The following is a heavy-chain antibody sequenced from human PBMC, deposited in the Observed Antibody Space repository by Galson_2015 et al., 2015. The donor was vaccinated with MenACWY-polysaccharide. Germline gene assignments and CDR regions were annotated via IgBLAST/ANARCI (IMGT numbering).Heavy chain of an antibody. J-gene: IGHJ6*02. V-gene: IGHV3-7*01. CDR2: IKKDGSEK. Sequence: SLRLSCAVSGFTFKNYWMSWVRQAPGKGLEWVANIKKDGSEKHCVDFVKGRFTISRDNGRSSLYLQMNGLRAEDTAMYYCARGHYGMDVWGQGTTVIVS. CDR3: ARGHYGMDV. CDR1: GFTFKNYW.